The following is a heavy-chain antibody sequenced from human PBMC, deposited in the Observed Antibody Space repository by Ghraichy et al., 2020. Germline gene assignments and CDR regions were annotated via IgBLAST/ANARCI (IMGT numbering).Heavy chain of an antibody. CDR1: GVTFSNYG. Sequence: GGSLRLSCVVSGVTFSNYGMAWVRQTPGRGLEWVSGVSSSGGSTFYADSVKGRFTISRDNSKDTLYLQMNSLRAEDMAIYYCATQKRRSIAAHPFPLNYYYYHGMDVWGQGTTVTVSS. D-gene: IGHD6-6*01. V-gene: IGHV3-23*01. CDR3: ATQKRRSIAAHPFPLNYYYYHGMDV. CDR2: VSSSGGST. J-gene: IGHJ6*02.